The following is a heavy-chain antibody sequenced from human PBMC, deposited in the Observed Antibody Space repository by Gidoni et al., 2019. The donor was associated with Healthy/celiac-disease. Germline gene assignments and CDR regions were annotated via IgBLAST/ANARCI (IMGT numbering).Heavy chain of an antibody. CDR1: GGTFSSYA. CDR3: AAFIAARFPSYGMDV. J-gene: IGHJ6*02. CDR2: ITPIFGTA. V-gene: IGHV1-69*01. D-gene: IGHD6-6*01. Sequence: QVQLVQSGAEVKKPGASVKVCCKASGGTFSSYAISWVRQAPGQGVEWMGGITPIFGTANYAQKFQGRVTITADESTSTAYMELSSLRSEDTAEYYCAAFIAARFPSYGMDVWGQGTTVTVSS.